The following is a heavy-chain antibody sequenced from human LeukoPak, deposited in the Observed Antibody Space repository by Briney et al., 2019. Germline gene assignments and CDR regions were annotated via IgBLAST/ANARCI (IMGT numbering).Heavy chain of an antibody. Sequence: GGSLRLSCAASGFTFSSYWMHWVRQAPGKGLVWVSRINSDGSSTSYADSVKGRFTISRDNAKNTLYLQMNSLRAEDTAMYYCARGLIADHTQDYWGQGTLGTVSS. CDR2: INSDGSST. V-gene: IGHV3-74*01. J-gene: IGHJ4*02. CDR3: ARGLIADHTQDY. D-gene: IGHD6-13*01. CDR1: GFTFSSYW.